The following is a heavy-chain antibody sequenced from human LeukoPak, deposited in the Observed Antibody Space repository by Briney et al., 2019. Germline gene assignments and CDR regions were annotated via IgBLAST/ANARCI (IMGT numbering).Heavy chain of an antibody. V-gene: IGHV1-18*01. CDR2: ISAYNGNT. Sequence: GASVKVSCKASGYTFTSYGISWVRQAPGQGLEWMGWISAYNGNTNYAQKLQGRVTMTTDTSTSTAYKELRSLRSDDTAVYYCARGGTMRAAVALNWFDPWGQGTLVTVSS. J-gene: IGHJ5*02. CDR3: ARGGTMRAAVALNWFDP. D-gene: IGHD6-19*01. CDR1: GYTFTSYG.